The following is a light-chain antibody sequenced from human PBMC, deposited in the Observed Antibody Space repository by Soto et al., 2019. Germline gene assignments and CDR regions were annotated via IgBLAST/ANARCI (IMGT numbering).Light chain of an antibody. CDR2: EVT. J-gene: IGLJ1*01. V-gene: IGLV2-14*01. CDR3: NSYTSTNTYV. CDR1: NTDVGGYNY. Sequence: QSALTQPASVSGSPGQSITIACTGTNTDVGGYNYVSWYQQHPMKAPKLIIYEVTKRPSGVSARFSGAKSANTSSLTISGLQADYEADYYFNSYTSTNTYVFGTGTKVTVL.